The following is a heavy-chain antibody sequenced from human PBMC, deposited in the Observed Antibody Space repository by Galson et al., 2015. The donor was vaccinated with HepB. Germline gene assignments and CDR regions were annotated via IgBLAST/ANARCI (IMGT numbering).Heavy chain of an antibody. CDR1: GFSFTRYA. V-gene: IGHV3-23*01. Sequence: SLRLSCAASGFSFTRYAMTWVRQAPGKGLEWVSSITSSGGNRYYTDSVKGRFTVSRDNSKNTLLLQLNSQRAEDTAMYFCAKDGIMVANNPYHFHYWGQGTLVTVSS. D-gene: IGHD2-15*01. CDR2: ITSSGGNR. CDR3: AKDGIMVANNPYHFHY. J-gene: IGHJ4*02.